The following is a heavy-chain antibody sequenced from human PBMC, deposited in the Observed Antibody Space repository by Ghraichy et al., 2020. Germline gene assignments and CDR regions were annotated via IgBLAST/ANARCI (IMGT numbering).Heavy chain of an antibody. V-gene: IGHV4-59*01. CDR2: SNYRGST. CDR1: GYSINSDY. J-gene: IGHJ5*02. CDR3: ATTTMGRGLEIDP. Sequence: SETLSLTCAVSGYSINSDYYCWFLRQPRKELVWSGYSNYRGSTNYHPSLQSRVTISADTSKNHLSLRLLTVTAADTAMYYCATTTMGRGLEIDPWGQGTPVTGS. D-gene: IGHD3-10*01.